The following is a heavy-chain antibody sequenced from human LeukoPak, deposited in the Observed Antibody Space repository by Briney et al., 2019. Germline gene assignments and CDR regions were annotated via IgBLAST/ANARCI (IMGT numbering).Heavy chain of an antibody. V-gene: IGHV1-18*01. CDR2: ISAYNGNT. Sequence: ASVKVSCKASGYTFTSYGISWVRQAPGQGLEWMGWISAYNGNTNYAQKLQGRVTMTTDTSTSTAYMELRRLRSDDTAVYYCARSEQFPYYMDVWGKGTTVTVSS. CDR3: ARSEQFPYYMDV. D-gene: IGHD6-19*01. J-gene: IGHJ6*03. CDR1: GYTFTSYG.